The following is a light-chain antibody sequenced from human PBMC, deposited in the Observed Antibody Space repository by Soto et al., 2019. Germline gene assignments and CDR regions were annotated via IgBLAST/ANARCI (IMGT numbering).Light chain of an antibody. CDR1: QSVSSY. J-gene: IGKJ4*01. CDR2: DAS. V-gene: IGKV3-11*01. Sequence: EIVLTQSPATLSLSPGERATLSCRASQSVSSYLAWYQQKPGQAPRLLIYDASNRATGIPARFSGSGSGTDFTLTIISLEPEDCAVYYCQQRSNWPGLTFGGGAKVEIK. CDR3: QQRSNWPGLT.